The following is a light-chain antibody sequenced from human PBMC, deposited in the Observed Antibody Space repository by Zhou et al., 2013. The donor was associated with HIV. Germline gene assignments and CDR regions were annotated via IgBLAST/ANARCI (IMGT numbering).Light chain of an antibody. CDR2: DAS. V-gene: IGKV3-11*01. J-gene: IGKJ5*01. Sequence: DIVLTQSPATLSLSPGERGTLSCRASQNIKTSLAWYQQKPGQPPRLLIYDASHRATGVPARFSGSGSGTDFTLTISNLEPEDFAVYYCQQYDSSPITFGQGTRLEI. CDR1: QNIKTS. CDR3: QQYDSSPIT.